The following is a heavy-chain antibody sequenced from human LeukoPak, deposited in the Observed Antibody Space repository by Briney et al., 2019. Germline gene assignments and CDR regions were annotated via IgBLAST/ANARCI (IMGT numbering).Heavy chain of an antibody. V-gene: IGHV4-59*01. CDR1: GGSISSYY. J-gene: IGHJ4*02. CDR3: ARRVVGGPFDY. CDR2: IYYSGST. D-gene: IGHD4-23*01. Sequence: SETLSLTCTVSGGSISSYYWSWIRQPPGKGLEWIGYIYYSGSTNYNPSLKSRVTISVGTSKNQFSLKLSSVTAADTAVYYCARRVVGGPFDYWGQGTLVTVSS.